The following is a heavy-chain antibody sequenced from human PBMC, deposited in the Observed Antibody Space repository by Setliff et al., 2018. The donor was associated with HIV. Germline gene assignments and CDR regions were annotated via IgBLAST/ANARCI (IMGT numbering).Heavy chain of an antibody. CDR2: VYNSGIT. J-gene: IGHJ5*02. V-gene: IGHV4-39*07. CDR1: GGSVSSPSYY. Sequence: SETLSLTCAVSGGSVSSPSYYWGWIRQPPGKGLEWIGSVYNSGITFKNPSLKSRVSISVDRSGNQFSLRLTSVTAADTTVYYCATCRHRPSNWFDPWGQGTVVTVSS. CDR3: ATCRHRPSNWFDP.